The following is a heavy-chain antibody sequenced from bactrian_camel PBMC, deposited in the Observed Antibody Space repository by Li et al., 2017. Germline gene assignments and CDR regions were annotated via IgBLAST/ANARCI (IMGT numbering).Heavy chain of an antibody. CDR1: GYVNSDYC. CDR3: TKGWGSPGNL. Sequence: VQLVESGGGSVQAGGSLTLSCLAPGYVNSDYCMGWFRQAPGKDREAVAAIDRDGGTTYALSVKGRFTISQDSARNTVYLELNSLKPEDTAMYYCTKGWGSPGNLRGQGTQVTVS. V-gene: IGHV3S53*01. D-gene: IGHD5*01. J-gene: IGHJ4*01. CDR2: IDRDGGT.